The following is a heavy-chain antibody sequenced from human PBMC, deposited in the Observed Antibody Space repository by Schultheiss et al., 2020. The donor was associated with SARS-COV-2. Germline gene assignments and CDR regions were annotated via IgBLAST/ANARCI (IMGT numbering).Heavy chain of an antibody. CDR2: ISYDGSNK. Sequence: GGSLRLSCAASGFTFSSYAMSWVRQAPGKGLEWVAVISYDGSNKYYADSVKGRFTISRDNSKNTLYLQMNSLRAEDTAVYYCARDRGYDQAGSYFDYWGQGTLVTVSS. CDR3: ARDRGYDQAGSYFDY. V-gene: IGHV3-30*04. CDR1: GFTFSSYA. J-gene: IGHJ4*02. D-gene: IGHD5-12*01.